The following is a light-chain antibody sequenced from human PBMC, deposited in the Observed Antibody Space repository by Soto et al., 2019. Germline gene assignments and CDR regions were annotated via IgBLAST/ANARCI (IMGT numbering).Light chain of an antibody. Sequence: QAVVTQEPSLTASPGGTVTLTCGSSTGAVTSGHYPYWFQQKPGQAPRTLIYDTSNKHSWTPARFSGSLLGGKAALTLSGAQPEDEAEYYCLLSYSGARGVFGTGTKVTVL. J-gene: IGLJ1*01. CDR3: LLSYSGARGV. CDR2: DTS. V-gene: IGLV7-46*01. CDR1: TGAVTSGHY.